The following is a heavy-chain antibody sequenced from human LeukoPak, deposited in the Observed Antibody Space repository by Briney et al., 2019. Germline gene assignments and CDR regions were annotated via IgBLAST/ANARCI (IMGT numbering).Heavy chain of an antibody. D-gene: IGHD6-13*01. Sequence: GASVKVSCEASGYTFTSYAMHWVRQAPGQRLEWMGWINAGNGNTKYSQKFQGRVTITRDTSASTAYMELSSLRSEDTAVYYCAREVAAADYYYGMDVWGQGATVTVSS. V-gene: IGHV1-3*01. CDR3: AREVAAADYYYGMDV. CDR2: INAGNGNT. J-gene: IGHJ6*02. CDR1: GYTFTSYA.